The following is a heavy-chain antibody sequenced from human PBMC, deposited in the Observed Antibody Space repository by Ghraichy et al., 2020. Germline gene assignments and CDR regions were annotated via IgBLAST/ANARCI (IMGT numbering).Heavy chain of an antibody. V-gene: IGHV3-21*01. CDR3: ARDLREQWLTY. J-gene: IGHJ4*02. CDR2: ISSSSSYI. CDR1: GSTFSSYS. Sequence: GGSLRLSCAASGSTFSSYSMNWVRQAPGKGLEWVSSISSSSSYIYYADSVKGRFTISRDNAKNSLYLQMNSLRAEDTAVYYCARDLREQWLTYWGQGTLVTVSS. D-gene: IGHD6-19*01.